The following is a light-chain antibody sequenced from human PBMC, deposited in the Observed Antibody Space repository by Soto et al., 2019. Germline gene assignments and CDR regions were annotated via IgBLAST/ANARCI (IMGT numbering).Light chain of an antibody. J-gene: IGKJ4*01. CDR1: QRVSNS. Sequence: DTLLTQSPATLSLSPGERVTLSCRATQRVSNSLAWYQQKSGQAPRLLIYDASFRATGIPARFSGSGSGTDFTLTISSLEPEDFAVFYCQQYGTLPLTFGGGTKVDIK. CDR3: QQYGTLPLT. CDR2: DAS. V-gene: IGKV3-11*01.